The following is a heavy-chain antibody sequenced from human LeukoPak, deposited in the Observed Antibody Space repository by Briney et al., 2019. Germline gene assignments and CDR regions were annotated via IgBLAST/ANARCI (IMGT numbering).Heavy chain of an antibody. CDR3: ARGGYSSGWDKYYFDH. CDR2: IYTSGGT. CDR1: GGSISSGSYY. D-gene: IGHD6-19*01. Sequence: SETLSLTCTVSGGSISSGSYYWSWIRQPAGKGLEWIGRIYTSGGTNYNPSLKSRVTISVDTSKNQFSLKLSSVTAADTAVYYCARGGYSSGWDKYYFDHWGQGTLVTVSS. J-gene: IGHJ4*02. V-gene: IGHV4-61*02.